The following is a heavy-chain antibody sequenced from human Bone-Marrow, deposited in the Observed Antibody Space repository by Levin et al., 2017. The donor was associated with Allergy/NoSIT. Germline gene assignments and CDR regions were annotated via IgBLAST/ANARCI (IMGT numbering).Heavy chain of an antibody. V-gene: IGHV1-69*13. J-gene: IGHJ2*01. CDR3: ARERIGQQLVSYFDL. CDR1: GGTFSSYA. Sequence: EASVKVSCKTSGGTFSSYAISWVRQAPGQGLEWMGGIIPIFGTANYAQKFQGRVTITADESTSTAYMELSSLRSEDTAVYYCARERIGQQLVSYFDLWGRGTLVTVSS. D-gene: IGHD6-13*01. CDR2: IIPIFGTA.